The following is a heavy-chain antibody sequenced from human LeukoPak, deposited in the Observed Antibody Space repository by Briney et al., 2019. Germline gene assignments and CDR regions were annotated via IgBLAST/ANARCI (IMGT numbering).Heavy chain of an antibody. CDR3: ARYREVGATVDY. CDR1: GGSFSGYY. D-gene: IGHD1-26*01. J-gene: IGHJ4*02. Sequence: SETLSLTCAVYGGSFSGYYWSWIRQPPGRGLEWIASIYYRGSTHYNPSLASLKSRVTISGDTSKNQFSLKLSSVTAADTAVYYCARYREVGATVDYWGQGILVTVSS. CDR2: IYYRGST. V-gene: IGHV4-34*01.